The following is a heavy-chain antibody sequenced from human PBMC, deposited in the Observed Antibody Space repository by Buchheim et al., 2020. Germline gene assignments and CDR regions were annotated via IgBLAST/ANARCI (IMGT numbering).Heavy chain of an antibody. CDR3: AREYPFMVGYDTDY. CDR1: GFTFSSYA. V-gene: IGHV3-30-3*01. CDR2: ISYDGSNK. Sequence: QVQLVESGGGVVQPGRSLRLSCAASGFTFSSYAMHWVRQAPGKGLEWVAVISYDGSNKYYADSVKGRFTISRDNSKNTLYLQMNSLRAEDTAVYYCAREYPFMVGYDTDYWGQGTL. D-gene: IGHD5-12*01. J-gene: IGHJ4*02.